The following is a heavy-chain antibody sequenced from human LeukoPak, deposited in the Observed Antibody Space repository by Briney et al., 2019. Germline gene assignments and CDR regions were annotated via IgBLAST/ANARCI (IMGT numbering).Heavy chain of an antibody. Sequence: SETLSLTCTVSGGPISSSSYYWGWIRQPPGKGLEWVGNIYYTGSTYYNPSLRSRVTMYVDTSKNQFSLKLSSVTAADTAVYYCAREKCSGGSCYSGYYYYYYMDVWGKGTTVTVSS. CDR1: GGPISSSSYY. V-gene: IGHV4-39*01. CDR2: IYYTGST. CDR3: AREKCSGGSCYSGYYYYYYMDV. J-gene: IGHJ6*03. D-gene: IGHD2-15*01.